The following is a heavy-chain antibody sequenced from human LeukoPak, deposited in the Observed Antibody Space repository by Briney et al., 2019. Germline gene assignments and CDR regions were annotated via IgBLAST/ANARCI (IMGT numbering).Heavy chain of an antibody. CDR3: ARRRGAISSWYFDL. CDR2: IDPSDSYT. V-gene: IGHV5-10-1*01. CDR1: GYSFPSYW. D-gene: IGHD4/OR15-4a*01. Sequence: GESLKISCKGSGYSFPSYWINWVRQMPGKGLEWMGRIDPSDSYTNYSPSFQGDVTISADKSISTAYLQWSGLKASDTALYYCARRRGAISSWYFDLWGRGTLVTVSS. J-gene: IGHJ2*01.